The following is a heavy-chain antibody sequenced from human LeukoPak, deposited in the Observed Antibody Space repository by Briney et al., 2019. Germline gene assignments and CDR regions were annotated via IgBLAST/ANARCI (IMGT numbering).Heavy chain of an antibody. Sequence: GGTLRLSCAASGFTFSSYGMHWVRQAPGKGLEWVAFIRYDGSNKYYADSVKGRFTISRDNSKNTLYLQMNSLRAEDTAVYYCAKDSGLWFGESCGFDYWGQGTLVTVSS. J-gene: IGHJ4*02. CDR2: IRYDGSNK. V-gene: IGHV3-30*02. CDR1: GFTFSSYG. CDR3: AKDSGLWFGESCGFDY. D-gene: IGHD3-10*01.